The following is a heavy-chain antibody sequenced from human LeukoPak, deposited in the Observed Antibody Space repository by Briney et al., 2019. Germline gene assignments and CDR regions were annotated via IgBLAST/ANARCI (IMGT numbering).Heavy chain of an antibody. Sequence: GASVKVSCKASGGTFSSYAISWVRQAPGQGLEWMGGIIPIFGTANYAQKFQGRVTITADKSTSTAYMELSSLRSEDTAVYYCAGDPGAAVVRLGVGHYYYYMDVWGKGTTVTVSS. V-gene: IGHV1-69*06. J-gene: IGHJ6*03. D-gene: IGHD2-21*01. CDR1: GGTFSSYA. CDR3: AGDPGAAVVRLGVGHYYYYMDV. CDR2: IIPIFGTA.